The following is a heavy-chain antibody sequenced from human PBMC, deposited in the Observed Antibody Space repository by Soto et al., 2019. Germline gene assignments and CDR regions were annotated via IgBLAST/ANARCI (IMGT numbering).Heavy chain of an antibody. Sequence: VQLLESGGGLVQPGGSLRLSCAASGFTFSSYAMSWVRQAPGKGLEWVAVIWYDGSNKYYADSVKGRFTISRDNSKNTLYLQMNSLRAEDTAVYYCARDRGVVPNLVFCDYWGQGTLVTVSS. D-gene: IGHD2-15*01. V-gene: IGHV3-33*08. CDR2: IWYDGSNK. CDR3: ARDRGVVPNLVFCDY. CDR1: GFTFSSYA. J-gene: IGHJ4*02.